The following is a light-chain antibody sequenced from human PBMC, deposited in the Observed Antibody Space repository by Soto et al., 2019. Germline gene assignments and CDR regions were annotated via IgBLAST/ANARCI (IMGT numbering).Light chain of an antibody. CDR2: GAF. V-gene: IGKV3-20*01. CDR3: QQYVSLPIT. J-gene: IGKJ5*01. CDR1: QSVSRTY. Sequence: EIVLTQSRGTLSLSPGERATLSCRASQSVSRTYLAWYQQKPVQAPRLLIYGAFSRATGIPDRFSGSGSGTDFTLTINRVAPEDFAVYYCQQYVSLPITFGQGTRLEIK.